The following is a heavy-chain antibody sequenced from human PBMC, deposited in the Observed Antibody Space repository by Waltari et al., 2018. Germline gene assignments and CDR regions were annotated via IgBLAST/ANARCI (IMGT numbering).Heavy chain of an antibody. CDR3: ARDRGYTDKTYYYGMDV. D-gene: IGHD1-1*01. CDR2: ISSSSRYI. Sequence: EVQLVESGGGLVKPGGSLRLSCAASGFTFSSYSMNWVRQATGKGLEWASSISSSSRYIYYADSVKGRFTISRDNAKNSLYLQMNSLRAEDTAVYYCARDRGYTDKTYYYGMDVWGQGTTVTVSS. V-gene: IGHV3-21*01. CDR1: GFTFSSYS. J-gene: IGHJ6*02.